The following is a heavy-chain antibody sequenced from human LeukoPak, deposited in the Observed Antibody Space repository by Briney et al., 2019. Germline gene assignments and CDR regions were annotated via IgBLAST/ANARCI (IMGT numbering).Heavy chain of an antibody. Sequence: ASVKVSCKASGYTFTSYDINWVRQAPGQGLEWMGWMNPNSGNTGYAQKFQGRVTITRNTSISTAYMELGSLRSEDTAVYYCARLDCSSTSCYTYNWFDPWGQGTLVTVSS. CDR2: MNPNSGNT. V-gene: IGHV1-8*03. D-gene: IGHD2-2*02. CDR1: GYTFTSYD. J-gene: IGHJ5*02. CDR3: ARLDCSSTSCYTYNWFDP.